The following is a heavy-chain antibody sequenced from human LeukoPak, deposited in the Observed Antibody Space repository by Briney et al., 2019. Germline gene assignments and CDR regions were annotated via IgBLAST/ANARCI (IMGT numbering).Heavy chain of an antibody. V-gene: IGHV3-74*01. J-gene: IGHJ4*02. CDR1: GLTFSNYW. CDR3: AKDVGRDGYNFEVDY. D-gene: IGHD5-24*01. Sequence: GGSLRLSCAASGLTFSNYWIHWVRQAPGKGLVWVSRINSDGSSTNYADSVKGRFTISRDNAKNSLYLQMNSLRAEDTALYYCAKDVGRDGYNFEVDYWGQGTLVTVSS. CDR2: INSDGSST.